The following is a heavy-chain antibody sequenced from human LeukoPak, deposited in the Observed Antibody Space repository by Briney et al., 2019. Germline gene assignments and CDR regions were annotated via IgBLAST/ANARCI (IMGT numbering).Heavy chain of an antibody. D-gene: IGHD1-26*01. V-gene: IGHV3-30*18. CDR1: GFTFSSYG. Sequence: QTGGSLRLSCAASGFTFSSYGMHWVRQAPGKGLEWVAVISYDGSNKYYADSVKGRFTISRDNSKNTLYLQMNSLRAEDTAVYYCAKDQWVLLGALVAPPYFDYWGQGTLVTVSS. J-gene: IGHJ4*02. CDR3: AKDQWVLLGALVAPPYFDY. CDR2: ISYDGSNK.